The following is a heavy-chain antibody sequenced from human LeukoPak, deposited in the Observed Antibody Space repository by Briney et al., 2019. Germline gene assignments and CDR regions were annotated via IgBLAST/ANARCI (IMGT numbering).Heavy chain of an antibody. J-gene: IGHJ4*02. CDR2: IYHSGST. Sequence: PSETLSLTCTVSGYSISSGYYWGWIRQPPGKGLEWIGSIYHSGSTYYNPSLKSRVTISVDTSKNQFSLKLTSVTAADTAVYYCAREVGGDFDALDYWGQGTLATVSS. CDR1: GYSISSGYY. CDR3: AREVGGDFDALDY. D-gene: IGHD4-17*01. V-gene: IGHV4-38-2*02.